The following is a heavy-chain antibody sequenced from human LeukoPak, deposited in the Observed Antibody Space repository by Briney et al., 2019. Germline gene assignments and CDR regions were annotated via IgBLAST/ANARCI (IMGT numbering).Heavy chain of an antibody. D-gene: IGHD2-15*01. V-gene: IGHV3-30*18. CDR1: GFTFSDYG. Sequence: GGSLRLSCAASGFTFSDYGMHWVRQAPGKGLEGVTVISDDGTYTFYIDSVKGRFTISRDNSKYTLYLQMNNLRPEDTAVYYCAKGIGSVASSYFDFWGQGTLVTVSS. CDR2: ISDDGTYT. J-gene: IGHJ4*02. CDR3: AKGIGSVASSYFDF.